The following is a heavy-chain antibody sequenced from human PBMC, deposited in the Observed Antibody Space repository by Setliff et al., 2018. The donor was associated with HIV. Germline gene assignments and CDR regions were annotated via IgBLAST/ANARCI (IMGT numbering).Heavy chain of an antibody. J-gene: IGHJ4*02. V-gene: IGHV3-30*02. Sequence: HPGGSLRLSCAASGFTFSSYGMHWVRQAPGKGLEWVAFIRYDGSNKSYADSVRGRFTISRDNAKKSLYLQMNSLRVEDTAVYYCARDLAEMDFFDSWGQGTLVTVSS. CDR2: IRYDGSNK. CDR1: GFTFSSYG. CDR3: ARDLAEMDFFDS.